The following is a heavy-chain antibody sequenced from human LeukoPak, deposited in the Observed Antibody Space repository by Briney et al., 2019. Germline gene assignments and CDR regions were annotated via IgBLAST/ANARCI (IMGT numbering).Heavy chain of an antibody. CDR3: AGSWEPLAFDY. J-gene: IGHJ4*02. Sequence: GGSLRLSCAASGFTVSSNYMSWVRQAPGKGLEWVSVIYSGGSTYYADSVKGRFTISRDNSKKTLYLQMNSLRAEDTAVYYCAGSWEPLAFDYWGQGTLVTVSS. D-gene: IGHD1-26*01. CDR1: GFTVSSNY. V-gene: IGHV3-53*01. CDR2: IYSGGST.